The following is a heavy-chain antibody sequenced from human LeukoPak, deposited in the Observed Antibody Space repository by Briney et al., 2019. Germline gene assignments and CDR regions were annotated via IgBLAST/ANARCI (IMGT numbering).Heavy chain of an antibody. V-gene: IGHV3-9*03. D-gene: IGHD3-10*01. CDR1: GFTFDDYA. CDR2: ISWNIGSI. J-gene: IGHJ6*02. CDR3: ARDRSVRGVTSMDV. Sequence: PGRSLRLSCAASGFTFDDYAMHWVRQAPGKGLEWVSGISWNIGSIGYADSVKGRFTISRDNAKNSLYLQMNSLRAEDMALYHCARDRSVRGVTSMDVWGQGTTVTVSS.